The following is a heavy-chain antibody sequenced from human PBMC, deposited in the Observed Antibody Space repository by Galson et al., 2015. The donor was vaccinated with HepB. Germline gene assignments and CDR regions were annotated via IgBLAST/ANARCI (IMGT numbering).Heavy chain of an antibody. Sequence: ETLSLTCTVSGGSISSSSYYWGWIRQPPGQGLEWIGEINHSGSTNYNPSLKSRVTISVDTSKNQFSLKLSSVTAADTAVYYCARSGYCGGDCYSSRAKNNWFDPWGQGTLVTVSS. CDR2: INHSGST. J-gene: IGHJ5*02. D-gene: IGHD2-21*02. CDR3: ARSGYCGGDCYSSRAKNNWFDP. CDR1: GGSISSSSYY. V-gene: IGHV4-39*07.